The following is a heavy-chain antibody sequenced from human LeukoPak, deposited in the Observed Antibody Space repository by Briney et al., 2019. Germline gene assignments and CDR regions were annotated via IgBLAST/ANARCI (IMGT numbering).Heavy chain of an antibody. CDR2: IIPIFGTA. V-gene: IGHV1-69*01. CDR1: GGTFSSYA. J-gene: IGHJ4*02. Sequence: SVTVSCKASGGTFSSYAISGVRQAPGQGLEWMGGIIPIFGTANYAQKFQGRVTITADESTSTAYMELSSLRSEDTAVYYCARRNGEWELNYYFDYWGQGTLVTVSS. D-gene: IGHD1-26*01. CDR3: ARRNGEWELNYYFDY.